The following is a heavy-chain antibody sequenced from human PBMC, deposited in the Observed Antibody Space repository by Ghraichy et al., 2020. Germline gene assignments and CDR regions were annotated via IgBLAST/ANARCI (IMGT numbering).Heavy chain of an antibody. CDR1: GGSISSSSYY. CDR3: ARREIAAAGTWFDP. Sequence: ESLNISCTVSGGSISSSSYYWGWIRQPPGKGLEWIGSIYYSGSTYYNPSLKSRVTISVDTSKNQFSLKLSSVTAADTAVYYCARREIAAAGTWFDPWGQGTLVTVSS. CDR2: IYYSGST. V-gene: IGHV4-39*01. D-gene: IGHD6-13*01. J-gene: IGHJ5*02.